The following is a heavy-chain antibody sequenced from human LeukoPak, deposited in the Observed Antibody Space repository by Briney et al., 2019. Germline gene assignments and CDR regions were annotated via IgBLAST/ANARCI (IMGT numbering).Heavy chain of an antibody. CDR2: IRYEGSNK. CDR3: AKDLMRDLSFGES. CDR1: GFTFSTYG. J-gene: IGHJ5*02. V-gene: IGHV3-30*02. D-gene: IGHD3-10*01. Sequence: PGGSLRPSCAASGFTFSTYGMQWVRQAPGKGLEWVAFIRYEGSNKYYADSVKGRIIISRDNSKNTLYLQMDSLTPEDTAVYYCAKDLMRDLSFGESWGQGTLVTVSS.